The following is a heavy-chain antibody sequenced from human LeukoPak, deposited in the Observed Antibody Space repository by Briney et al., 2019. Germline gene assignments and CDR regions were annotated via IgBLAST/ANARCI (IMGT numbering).Heavy chain of an antibody. D-gene: IGHD3-10*01. V-gene: IGHV3-11*05. CDR1: GFTFSDCF. Sequence: GGSLRLSCAASGFTFSDCFMSWIRLAPGKGLEWVSYISSSSSFTSYADSVKGRFTIFRDNAKKSLYLQMNSLRADDTAVYYCARVDQPAGSRDAFDIWGQGTMVSVSS. CDR2: ISSSSSFT. CDR3: ARVDQPAGSRDAFDI. J-gene: IGHJ3*02.